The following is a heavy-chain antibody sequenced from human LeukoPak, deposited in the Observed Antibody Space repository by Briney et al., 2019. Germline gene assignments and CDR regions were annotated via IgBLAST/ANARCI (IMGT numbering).Heavy chain of an antibody. CDR1: GFTFSSYG. Sequence: GGSLRLSCAASGFTFSSYGMSWVRQAPGKGLEWVSAISGSGGSTYYTDSVKGRFTISRDNSKNTLYLQMNSLRAEDTAVYYCAKEPPSKYYYDNEYYFDYWGQGTLVTVSS. J-gene: IGHJ4*02. CDR3: AKEPPSKYYYDNEYYFDY. D-gene: IGHD3-22*01. V-gene: IGHV3-23*01. CDR2: ISGSGGST.